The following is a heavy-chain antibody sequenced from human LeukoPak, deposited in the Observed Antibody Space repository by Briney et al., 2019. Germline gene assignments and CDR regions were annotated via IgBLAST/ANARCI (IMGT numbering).Heavy chain of an antibody. Sequence: PSASVKVSCKASGGTFSSYAISWVRQAPGQGLEWMGGIIPIFGTANYAQKFQGRVTITADESTSTAYMELNSLRSEDTAVYYRARAGFYSGSQVNYYYMDVWGKGTTVTVSS. CDR1: GGTFSSYA. CDR2: IIPIFGTA. D-gene: IGHD3-10*01. CDR3: ARAGFYSGSQVNYYYMDV. V-gene: IGHV1-69*13. J-gene: IGHJ6*03.